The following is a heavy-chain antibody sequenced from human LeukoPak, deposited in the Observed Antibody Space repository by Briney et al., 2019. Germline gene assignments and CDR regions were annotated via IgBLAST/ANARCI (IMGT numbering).Heavy chain of an antibody. V-gene: IGHV4-61*02. CDR2: IYTSGST. CDR3: ARGSWFDP. Sequence: SQTLSLTCTVSGGSISSGSYYWSWIRQPAGKGLEWIGRIYTSGSTNYNPSLKSRVTISVDTSKNQFSLKLSSVTAADTAVYYCARGSWFDPWGQGTLVTVSS. CDR1: GGSISSGSYY. J-gene: IGHJ5*02.